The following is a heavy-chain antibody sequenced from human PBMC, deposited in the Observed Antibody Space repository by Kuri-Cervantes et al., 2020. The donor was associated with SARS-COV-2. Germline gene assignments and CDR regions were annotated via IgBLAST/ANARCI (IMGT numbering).Heavy chain of an antibody. D-gene: IGHD2-8*01. CDR3: ARHFNDCSNGVCRTFYYYSMDV. V-gene: IGHV4-39*01. CDR1: GCSITTSAYY. J-gene: IGHJ6*02. CDR2: IQHRVST. Sequence: SKTLSPPGTVPGCSITTSAYYWGWVRQPPGKGLEWIATIQHRVSTYYNPSLKSRVTISIDTSKNHFSLKLSSVTTADRAVYYCARHFNDCSNGVCRTFYYYSMDVWGQGTTVTVSS.